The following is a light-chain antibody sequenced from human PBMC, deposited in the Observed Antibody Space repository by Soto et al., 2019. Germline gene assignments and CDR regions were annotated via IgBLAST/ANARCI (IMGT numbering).Light chain of an antibody. CDR3: QQYKSLFT. CDR2: KAF. J-gene: IGKJ3*01. Sequence: DIQMTQSPSTLSASVGDRVTITCRASQSISSWLAWYQQKPGRAPKLLIYKAFSLESGVPSRFSGSQSGTEFTLTISSLQSDDFATYYCQQYKSLFTFGPGTKVDIK. V-gene: IGKV1-5*03. CDR1: QSISSW.